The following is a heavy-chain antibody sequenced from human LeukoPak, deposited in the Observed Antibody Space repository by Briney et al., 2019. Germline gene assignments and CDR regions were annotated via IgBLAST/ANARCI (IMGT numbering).Heavy chain of an antibody. CDR2: IYSGGST. D-gene: IGHD3-10*01. CDR1: GFSFSSYG. CDR3: ARERGYYYYMDV. Sequence: GGTLRLSCAASGFSFSSYGMSWVRQAPGKGLEWVSVIYSGGSTYYADSVKGRFTISRDNSKNTLYLQMNSLRAEDTAVYYCARERGYYYYMDVWGKGTTVTISS. V-gene: IGHV3-53*01. J-gene: IGHJ6*03.